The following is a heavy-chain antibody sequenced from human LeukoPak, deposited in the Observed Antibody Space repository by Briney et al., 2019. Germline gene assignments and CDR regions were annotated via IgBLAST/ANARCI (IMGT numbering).Heavy chain of an antibody. J-gene: IGHJ4*02. CDR2: IIPIFGTA. V-gene: IGHV1-69*13. D-gene: IGHD3-3*01. CDR1: GGTFSSYA. CDR3: ARGEQFLEWLFGY. Sequence: SVKVSCKASGGTFSSYAISWMRQAPGQGLEWMGGIIPIFGTANYAQKFQGRVTITADESTSTAYMELSSLRSEDTAVYYCARGEQFLEWLFGYWGQGTLVTVSS.